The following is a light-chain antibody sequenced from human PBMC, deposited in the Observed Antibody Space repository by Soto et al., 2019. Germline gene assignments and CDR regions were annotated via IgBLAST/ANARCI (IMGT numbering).Light chain of an antibody. CDR2: AAS. CDR3: QQSYNSPPLT. CDR1: QNIDMY. V-gene: IGKV1-39*01. Sequence: DILLTQSPSSLSASVGDRVTITCRASQNIDMYLSWYQQKPGRAPKLLIYAASTLQSGVPSRFSGSGSGTHFSLTISGLQLEDFATYFCQQSYNSPPLTFGAGTKVEI. J-gene: IGKJ4*01.